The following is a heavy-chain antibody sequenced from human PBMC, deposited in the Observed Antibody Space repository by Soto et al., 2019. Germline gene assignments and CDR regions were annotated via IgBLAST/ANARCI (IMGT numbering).Heavy chain of an antibody. CDR2: ISSSGRTI. CDR3: ARGSVVPWGIYAFDI. CDR1: GFTFSDYY. D-gene: IGHD6-13*01. J-gene: IGHJ3*02. Sequence: QVQLVESGGGLVKPGGSLRLSCAASGFTFSDYYMSWIRQAPGKALEWVSYISSSGRTIYYADSVKGRFTISSDNAKNSLYLQRNSLRAEDTAVYYSARGSVVPWGIYAFDIWGQGTMVTVAS. V-gene: IGHV3-11*01.